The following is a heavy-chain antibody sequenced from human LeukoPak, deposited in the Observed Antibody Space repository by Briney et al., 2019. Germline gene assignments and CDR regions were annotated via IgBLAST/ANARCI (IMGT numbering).Heavy chain of an antibody. D-gene: IGHD6-19*01. J-gene: IGHJ4*02. CDR3: ARDSSWGSSGNFDY. CDR1: GFTFSSYS. Sequence: GGSLRLSCAASGFTFSSYSMNWVRQAPGKGLEWVSSISSSSSYIYYADSVKGRFTISRDNAKNSLYLQMNSLRAEDTAVYYCARDSSWGSSGNFDYWGQGTLVTVSS. V-gene: IGHV3-21*01. CDR2: ISSSSSYI.